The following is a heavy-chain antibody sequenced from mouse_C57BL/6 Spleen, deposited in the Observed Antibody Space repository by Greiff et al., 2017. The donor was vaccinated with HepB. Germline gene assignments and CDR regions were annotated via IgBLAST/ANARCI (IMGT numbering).Heavy chain of an antibody. J-gene: IGHJ2*01. V-gene: IGHV1-66*01. D-gene: IGHD4-1*01. Sequence: VQLQQSGPELVKPGASVKISCKASGYSFTSYYIHWVKQRPGQGLEWIGWIYPGSGNTKYNEKFKGKATLTADTSSSTAYMQLSSLTSEDSAVYYCARANWRDFDYWGQGTTLTVSS. CDR2: IYPGSGNT. CDR3: ARANWRDFDY. CDR1: GYSFTSYY.